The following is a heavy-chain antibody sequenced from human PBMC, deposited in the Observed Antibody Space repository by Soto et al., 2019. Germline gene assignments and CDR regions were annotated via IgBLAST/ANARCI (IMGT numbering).Heavy chain of an antibody. Sequence: GGSLRLSCAVSGFTFSNAWMSWVRQAPGKGLEWVGRIKSKTDGGTTDYAAPVKGRFTISRDDSKNTLYLQMNSLKTEDTAVYYCTLHPPNFSFDYWGQGTLVTVSS. CDR2: IKSKTDGGTT. CDR3: TLHPPNFSFDY. J-gene: IGHJ4*02. V-gene: IGHV3-15*01. CDR1: GFTFSNAW. D-gene: IGHD7-27*01.